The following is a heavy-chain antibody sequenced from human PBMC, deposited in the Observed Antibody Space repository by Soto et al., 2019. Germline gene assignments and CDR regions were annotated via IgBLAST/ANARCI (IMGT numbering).Heavy chain of an antibody. J-gene: IGHJ6*02. V-gene: IGHV3-23*01. D-gene: IGHD3-9*01. CDR3: AKVDRRVYYGMDV. Sequence: PGGSLRLSCAASGFTFSSYAMIWVRQAPGKGLEWVSAISGSGGSTYYADSVTGRFTISRDNSKNTLYLQMNSLRAEDTAVYYCAKVDRRVYYGMDVWGQGTTVTVSS. CDR1: GFTFSSYA. CDR2: ISGSGGST.